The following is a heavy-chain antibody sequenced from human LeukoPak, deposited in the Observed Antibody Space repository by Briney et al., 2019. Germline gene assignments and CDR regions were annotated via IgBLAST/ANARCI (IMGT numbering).Heavy chain of an antibody. CDR3: ARVSPYYYGSGSPEQFGY. CDR1: GFTFSSYW. V-gene: IGHV3-7*01. Sequence: PGGSLRLSCAASGFTFSSYWMSWVRQAPGKGLEWVANIKQDGSEKYYVDSVKGRFTISRDNAKNSLYLQMNSLRAEDTAVYYCARVSPYYYGSGSPEQFGYWGQGTLVTVSS. J-gene: IGHJ4*02. CDR2: IKQDGSEK. D-gene: IGHD3-10*01.